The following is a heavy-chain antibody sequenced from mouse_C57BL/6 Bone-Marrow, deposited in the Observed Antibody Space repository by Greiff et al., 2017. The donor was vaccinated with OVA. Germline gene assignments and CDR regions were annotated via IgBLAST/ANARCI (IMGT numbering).Heavy chain of an antibody. CDR2: IDPETGGT. CDR3: TRERLRSLFDY. J-gene: IGHJ2*01. V-gene: IGHV1-15*01. Sequence: QVQLKESGAELVRPGASVTLSCKASGYTFTDYEMHWVKQTPVHGLEWIGAIDPETGGTAYNQKFKGKAILTADKSSSTAYMELRSLTSEDSAVYYCTRERLRSLFDYWGQGTTLTVSS. CDR1: GYTFTDYE.